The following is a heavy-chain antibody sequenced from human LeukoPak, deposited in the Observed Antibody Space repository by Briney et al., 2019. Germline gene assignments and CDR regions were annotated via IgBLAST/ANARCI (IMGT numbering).Heavy chain of an antibody. D-gene: IGHD2-2*01. CDR3: AKVPLINLYYFDY. CDR1: GFTFSNYA. Sequence: GSLRLSCAASGFTFSNYAMSWVRQAPGKGLEWVSTISGSGGRTYYADSVKGRFTISRDNSKNTPYLQMISLRAEDTAVYYCAKVPLINLYYFDYWGQGTLVTVSS. CDR2: ISGSGGRT. V-gene: IGHV3-23*01. J-gene: IGHJ4*02.